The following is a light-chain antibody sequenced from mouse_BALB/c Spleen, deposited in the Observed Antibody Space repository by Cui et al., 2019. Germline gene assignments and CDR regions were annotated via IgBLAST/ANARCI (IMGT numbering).Light chain of an antibody. V-gene: IGKV14-100*01. Sequence: DILMTQSLSCMSVSLGDTVSITCHASQGISSNIGWLQQKPGKSFKGLIYHGTNLEDGVPSRFSGSGSGADYSLTISSLESEDFADYYCVQYAQFPLTFGAGTKLELK. CDR3: VQYAQFPLT. CDR1: QGISSN. J-gene: IGKJ5*01. CDR2: HGT.